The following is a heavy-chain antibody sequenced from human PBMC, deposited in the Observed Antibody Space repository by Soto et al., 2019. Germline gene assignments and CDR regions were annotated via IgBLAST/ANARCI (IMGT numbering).Heavy chain of an antibody. Sequence: GGSLRLSCAASGFTFSSYDMHWVRQATGKGLEWVSAIGTAGDPYYPGSVKGRFTISRENAKNSLYLQMNSLRAGDTAVYYCARRKAAAGTYYYFGMDVWVQVTTVIVAS. J-gene: IGHJ6*02. D-gene: IGHD6-13*01. V-gene: IGHV3-13*05. CDR1: GFTFSSYD. CDR2: IGTAGDP. CDR3: ARRKAAAGTYYYFGMDV.